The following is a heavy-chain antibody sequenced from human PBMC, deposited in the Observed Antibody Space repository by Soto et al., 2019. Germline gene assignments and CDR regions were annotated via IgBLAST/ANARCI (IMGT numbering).Heavy chain of an antibody. J-gene: IGHJ6*02. V-gene: IGHV4-59*01. CDR1: GGSISSYY. Sequence: PSETLSLTCTVSGGSISSYYWSWIRQPPGKGLEWIGYIYYSGSTNYNPSLKSRVTISVDTSKNQFSLKLSSVTAADTAVYYCASGRYYDSSGYYSDYYSGMDVWGQGTTVTVSS. CDR3: ASGRYYDSSGYYSDYYSGMDV. D-gene: IGHD3-22*01. CDR2: IYYSGST.